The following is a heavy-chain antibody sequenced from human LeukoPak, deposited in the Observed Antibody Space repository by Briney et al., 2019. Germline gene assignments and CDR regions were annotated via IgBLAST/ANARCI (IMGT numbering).Heavy chain of an antibody. Sequence: GRSLRLSCAASGFTFSSYAMHWVRQAPGKGLEWVALISYDGSNKYYADSVKGRFTISRDNSKNTLYLQMNSLRAEDTAVYYCAKARASTDDYYYYGMDVWGQGTTVTVSS. V-gene: IGHV3-30*04. CDR3: AKARASTDDYYYYGMDV. J-gene: IGHJ6*02. CDR1: GFTFSSYA. CDR2: ISYDGSNK. D-gene: IGHD1-26*01.